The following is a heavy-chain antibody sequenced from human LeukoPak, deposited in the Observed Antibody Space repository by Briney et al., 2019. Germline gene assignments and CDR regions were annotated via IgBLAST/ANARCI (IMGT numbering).Heavy chain of an antibody. V-gene: IGHV3-7*01. D-gene: IGHD3-9*01. CDR1: GFTFSSYW. CDR3: AREGYDILTGYYEFDY. J-gene: IGHJ4*02. CDR2: IKQDGSEK. Sequence: GGSLRLSCAASGFTFSSYWMHWVRHAPGKGLEWVANIKQDGSEKYYVDSVKGRFTISRDNAKNSLYLQMNSLRAEDTAVYYCAREGYDILTGYYEFDYWGQGTLVTVSS.